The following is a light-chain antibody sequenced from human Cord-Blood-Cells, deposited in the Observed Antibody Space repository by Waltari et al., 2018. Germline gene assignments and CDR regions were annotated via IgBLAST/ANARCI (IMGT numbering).Light chain of an antibody. V-gene: IGKV1-27*01. CDR2: AAS. Sequence: DIQMTQSPSSLSASVGARVTITCRARQGISNYVAWYQQKPGKVPKLLIYAASTLQSGVPSRFSGSGSGTDFTLTISSLQPEDVATYYCQKYNSAPQTFGQGTKVEIK. J-gene: IGKJ1*01. CDR1: QGISNY. CDR3: QKYNSAPQT.